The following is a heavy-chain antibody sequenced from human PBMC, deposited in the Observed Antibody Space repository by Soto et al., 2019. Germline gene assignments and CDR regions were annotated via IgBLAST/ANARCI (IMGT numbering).Heavy chain of an antibody. CDR3: ARDQNGSGNYYTRYFDY. V-gene: IGHV4-30-2*01. J-gene: IGHJ4*02. CDR2: IYHSGST. Sequence: SETLSLTCAVSGGSISSGGYSWSWIRQPPGKGLEWIGYIYHSGSTNYNPSLKSRVTISVDKSKNQFSLNLSSVTAADTAVYYCARDQNGSGNYYTRYFDYWGQGTLVTVSS. CDR1: GGSISSGGYS. D-gene: IGHD3-10*01.